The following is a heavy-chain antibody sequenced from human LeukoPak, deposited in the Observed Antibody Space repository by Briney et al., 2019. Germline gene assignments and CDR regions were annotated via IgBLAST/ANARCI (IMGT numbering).Heavy chain of an antibody. CDR2: IYPGDSGT. J-gene: IGHJ4*02. CDR3: ARGLGWYLDY. CDR1: GYTFINW. D-gene: IGHD6-19*01. Sequence: GESLKISCKGSGYTFINWIGWVRQMPGKGLEWMGIIYPGDSGTRYSPSFQGQVTISVDRSISTAYLQWSSLRSEDTAVYYCARGLGWYLDYWGQGTLVTVSS. V-gene: IGHV5-51*01.